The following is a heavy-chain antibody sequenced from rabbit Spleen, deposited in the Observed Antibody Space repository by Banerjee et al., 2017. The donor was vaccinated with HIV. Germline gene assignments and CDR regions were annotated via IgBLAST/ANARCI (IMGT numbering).Heavy chain of an antibody. CDR1: GFSFSDKAV. Sequence: QSLEESGGGLVKPEGSLKLSCTASGFSFSDKAVMCWVRQAPGKGLEWIACINAVTGKAVYASWAKGRFTFSKTSSTTVTLQMTSLTAADTATYFCARDLDAVIGWNFGWWGPGTLVTVS. J-gene: IGHJ6*01. CDR3: ARDLDAVIGWNFGW. D-gene: IGHD4-1*01. V-gene: IGHV1S40*01. CDR2: INAVTGKA.